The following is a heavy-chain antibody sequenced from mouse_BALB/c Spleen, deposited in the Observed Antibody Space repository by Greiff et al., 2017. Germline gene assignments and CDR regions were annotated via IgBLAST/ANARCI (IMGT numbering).Heavy chain of an antibody. CDR1: GFSLTSYG. CDR2: IWRGGST. D-gene: IGHD2-14*01. J-gene: IGHJ4*01. CDR3: AKREYYRYDGRDYYAMDY. V-gene: IGHV2-5-1*01. Sequence: QVQLKESGPSLVQPSQSLSITCTVSGFSLTSYGVHWVRQSPGKGLEWLGVIWRGGSTDYNAAFMSRLSITKDNSKSQVFFKMNSLQADDTAIYYCAKREYYRYDGRDYYAMDYWGQGTSVTVSS.